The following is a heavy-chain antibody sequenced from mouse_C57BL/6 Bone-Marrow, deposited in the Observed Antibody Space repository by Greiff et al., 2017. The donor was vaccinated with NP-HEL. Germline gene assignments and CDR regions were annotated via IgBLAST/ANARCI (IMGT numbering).Heavy chain of an antibody. D-gene: IGHD2-2*01. V-gene: IGHV1-69*01. CDR1: GYTFTSHW. CDR3: ARDGYDGEAWFAY. J-gene: IGHJ3*01. CDR2: IDPSDSYT. Sequence: QVQLQQPGAELVMPGASVKLSCKASGYTFTSHWMHWVKQRPGQGLEWIGEIDPSDSYTNYNQKFKGKSTLTVDKSSSTAYMQLSSLTSEDSAVYYCARDGYDGEAWFAYWGQGTLVTVSA.